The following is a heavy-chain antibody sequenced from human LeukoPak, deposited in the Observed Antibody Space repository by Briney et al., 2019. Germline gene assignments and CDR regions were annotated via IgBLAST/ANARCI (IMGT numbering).Heavy chain of an antibody. CDR1: GGSFSGYY. J-gene: IGHJ4*02. V-gene: IGHV4-34*01. D-gene: IGHD6-13*01. Sequence: PSEALSPTCAVYGGSFSGYYWSWIRQPPGKGLEWIGEINHSGSTNYNPSLKSRVTISVDTSKNQFSLKLSSVTAADTAVYYCARVGSSWYVDYWGQGTLVTVSS. CDR3: ARVGSSWYVDY. CDR2: INHSGST.